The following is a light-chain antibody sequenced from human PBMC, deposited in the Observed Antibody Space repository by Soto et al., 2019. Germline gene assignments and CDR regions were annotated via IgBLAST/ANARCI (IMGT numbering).Light chain of an antibody. J-gene: IGLJ1*01. CDR1: SSDVGSYNY. CDR2: EVS. CDR3: AVWDDSVYEYV. V-gene: IGLV2-8*01. Sequence: QSVLTQPPSASGSPGQSVTISCTGTSSDVGSYNYVSWYQQHPGKAPKLMIYEVSKRPSGVPDRISGSKSGTSASLAISGLQSEDEAEYYCAVWDDSVYEYVFGGGTKVTVL.